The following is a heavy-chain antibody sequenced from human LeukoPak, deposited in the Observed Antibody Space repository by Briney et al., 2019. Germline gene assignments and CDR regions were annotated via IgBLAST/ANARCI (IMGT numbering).Heavy chain of an antibody. J-gene: IGHJ4*02. CDR1: GDSISNYC. CDR3: ARGGSSYYDSSEVDY. Sequence: SETLSLTCTVSGDSISNYCWSWIRQPPGKGLEWIGYIYYSGSTKYNPSLKSRVTISVDTSKNQFSLKLSSVTAADTAVYYCARGGSSYYDSSEVDYWGQGTLVTVSS. D-gene: IGHD3-22*01. CDR2: IYYSGST. V-gene: IGHV4-59*08.